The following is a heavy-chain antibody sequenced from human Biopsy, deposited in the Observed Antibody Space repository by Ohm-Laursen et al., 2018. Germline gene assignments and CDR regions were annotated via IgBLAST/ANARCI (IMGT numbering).Heavy chain of an antibody. J-gene: IGHJ1*01. V-gene: IGHV1-69*06. CDR2: NIPILGTG. Sequence: ASVKVSCKASGYTFAGYYLHWVRQAPGHGLEWLGGNIPILGTGNYAQKFQDRVTVAADTSTSTATMELRSLRSDDTAVYYCATKLTGYFHHWGQRTLVIVSS. CDR1: GYTFAGYY. CDR3: ATKLTGYFHH. D-gene: IGHD3-9*01.